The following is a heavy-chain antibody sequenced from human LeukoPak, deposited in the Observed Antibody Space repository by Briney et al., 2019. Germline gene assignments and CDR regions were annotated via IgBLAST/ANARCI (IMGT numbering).Heavy chain of an antibody. V-gene: IGHV1-58*02. J-gene: IGHJ4*02. D-gene: IGHD5-24*01. CDR1: GFTFTSSA. CDR3: AADPWAVEMATRTFDY. Sequence: SVKVSCKASGFTFTSSAMQWVRQARGQRLELRGWIVVGSGNTNYAQKFQERVTITRDMSTSTAYMELSSLRSEDTAVYYCAADPWAVEMATRTFDYWGQGTLVTVSS. CDR2: IVVGSGNT.